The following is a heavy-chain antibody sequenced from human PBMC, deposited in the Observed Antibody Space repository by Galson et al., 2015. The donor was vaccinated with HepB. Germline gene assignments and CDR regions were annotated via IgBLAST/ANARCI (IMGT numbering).Heavy chain of an antibody. CDR2: IWYDGSNK. CDR1: GFTFSSYG. Sequence: SLRLSCAASGFTFSSYGMHWVRQAPGKGLEWVAVIWYDGSNKYYADSVKGRFTISRDNSKNTLYLQMNSMRAEDTAVYYCAREDTAMALDYWGQGTLVTVSS. V-gene: IGHV3-33*08. J-gene: IGHJ4*02. CDR3: AREDTAMALDY. D-gene: IGHD5-18*01.